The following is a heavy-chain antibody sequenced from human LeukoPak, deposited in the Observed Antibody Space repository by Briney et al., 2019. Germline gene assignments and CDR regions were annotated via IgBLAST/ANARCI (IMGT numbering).Heavy chain of an antibody. CDR1: GYTFTGYY. CDR2: INPNSGGT. J-gene: IGHJ4*02. CDR3: ARADSGYYPFDY. Sequence: ASVKVFCKASGYTFTGYYMHWVRQAPGQGLEWMGWINPNSGGTNYAQKFQGRVTMTRDTSISTAYMELSRLRSDDTAVYYCARADSGYYPFDYWGQGTLVTVSS. D-gene: IGHD3-22*01. V-gene: IGHV1-2*02.